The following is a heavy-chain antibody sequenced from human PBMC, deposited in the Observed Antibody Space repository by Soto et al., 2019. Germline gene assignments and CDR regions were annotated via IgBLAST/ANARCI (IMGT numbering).Heavy chain of an antibody. Sequence: QVQLVQSGAEVKKPESSVKVSCKASGGTSSSCAISWVRQAPGQGLEWMGGIIPIFGTANYAQKFQGRVTITADESTSTAYMELSSLRSEDTAVYYCARDFSPTYNYDSSGYYRRADAFDIWGQGTMVTVSS. V-gene: IGHV1-69*01. CDR3: ARDFSPTYNYDSSGYYRRADAFDI. J-gene: IGHJ3*02. CDR1: GGTSSSCA. D-gene: IGHD3-22*01. CDR2: IIPIFGTA.